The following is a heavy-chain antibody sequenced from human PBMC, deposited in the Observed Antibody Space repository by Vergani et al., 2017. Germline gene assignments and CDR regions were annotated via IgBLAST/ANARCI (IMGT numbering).Heavy chain of an antibody. D-gene: IGHD5-18*01. V-gene: IGHV3-9*01. Sequence: EVQLLESGGGLVQPGRSLRLSCAASGFTFDDYAMHWVRQAPGKGLEWVSGISWNSGSIGYADSVKGRFTISRDNAKNSLYLQMNSLRAEDTALYYCAKDNDGYSYGKVMDVWGKGTTVTVSS. J-gene: IGHJ6*03. CDR3: AKDNDGYSYGKVMDV. CDR2: ISWNSGSI. CDR1: GFTFDDYA.